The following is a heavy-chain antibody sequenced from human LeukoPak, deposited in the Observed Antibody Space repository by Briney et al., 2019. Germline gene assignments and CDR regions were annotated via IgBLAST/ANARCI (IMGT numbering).Heavy chain of an antibody. J-gene: IGHJ4*02. CDR1: GFTFSSYE. V-gene: IGHV3-48*03. CDR2: ISSSGSTI. Sequence: GGSLRLSCAASGFTFSSYEMNWVRQAPGKGLEWVSYISSSGSTIYYADPVKGRFTISRDNAKNSLYLQMNSLRAEDTAVYYCARETDGAIDYWGQGTLVTVSS. D-gene: IGHD4/OR15-4a*01. CDR3: ARETDGAIDY.